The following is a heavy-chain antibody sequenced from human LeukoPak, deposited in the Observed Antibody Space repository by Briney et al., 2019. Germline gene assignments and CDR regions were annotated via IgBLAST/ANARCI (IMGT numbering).Heavy chain of an antibody. CDR3: AKGRSSTWYGAFDI. CDR2: ISYDGSNK. J-gene: IGHJ3*02. CDR1: GFAFSDYA. D-gene: IGHD6-13*01. Sequence: GGSLRLSCAASGFAFSDYAMHWVRQAPGKGLEWVAVISYDGSNKYYADSVKGRLTISRENSKTTLYLQMNSLRREDTAVYCCAKGRSSTWYGAFDIWGQGTMVIVSS. V-gene: IGHV3-30-3*01.